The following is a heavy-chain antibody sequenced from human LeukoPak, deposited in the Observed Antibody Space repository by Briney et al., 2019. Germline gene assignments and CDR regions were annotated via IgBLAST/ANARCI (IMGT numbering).Heavy chain of an antibody. V-gene: IGHV3-23*01. J-gene: IGHJ4*02. CDR2: ISGSGGST. CDR1: GFTFSSYA. D-gene: IGHD2-2*01. CDR3: AKDSVGSSTSCYPH. Sequence: EAGGSLRLSCAASGFTFSSYAMSWVRQAPGKGLEWVSAISGSGGSTYCADSVKGRFTISRDNSKNTLYLQMNSLRAEDTAVYYCAKDSVGSSTSCYPHWGQGTLVTVSS.